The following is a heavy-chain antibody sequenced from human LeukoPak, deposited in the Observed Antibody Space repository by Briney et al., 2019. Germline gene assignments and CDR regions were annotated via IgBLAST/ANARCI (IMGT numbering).Heavy chain of an antibody. CDR1: GFTFSSYA. Sequence: HSGGSLRLSCVVSGFTFSSYAMSWVRQAPGKGLEWVSAISGSGANTYFADSVKGRFTISRDNSKNSLYLQMNSLRDEDTAVYYCASNPSYSSSWDGGFDYWGQGTLVTVSS. CDR2: ISGSGANT. CDR3: ASNPSYSSSWDGGFDY. D-gene: IGHD6-13*01. J-gene: IGHJ4*02. V-gene: IGHV3-23*01.